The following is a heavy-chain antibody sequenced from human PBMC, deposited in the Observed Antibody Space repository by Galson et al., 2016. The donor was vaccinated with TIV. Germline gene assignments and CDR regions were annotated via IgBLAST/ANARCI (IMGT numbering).Heavy chain of an antibody. V-gene: IGHV1-69*05. J-gene: IGHJ4*02. CDR1: GGTLSNFA. Sequence: SVKVSCKASGGTLSNFAVSWVRQAPGQGLEWVGGIIPFFRIEDYAQRFQGRVTITTDESTNTAYMELTSLRSEDTAIVYCAGGWVSTLGYYFDYWGQGTLSPSPQ. CDR3: AGGWVSTLGYYFDY. D-gene: IGHD2-15*01. CDR2: IIPFFRIE.